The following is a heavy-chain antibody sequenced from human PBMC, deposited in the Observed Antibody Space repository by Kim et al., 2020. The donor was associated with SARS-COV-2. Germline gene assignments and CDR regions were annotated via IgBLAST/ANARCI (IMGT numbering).Heavy chain of an antibody. J-gene: IGHJ5*02. CDR2: ISANGARA. V-gene: IGHV3-23*01. CDR3: AKGAYCDHSHFLTLDP. D-gene: IGHD2-21*01. CDR1: GFTFGSYA. Sequence: GGSLRLSCIASGFTFGSYAMTWVRLAPGKGLEWVSDISANGARADFAASVRGRFSISRDGSKNTLFLQMNSLRVEDTALYFCAKGAYCDHSHFLTLDPWG.